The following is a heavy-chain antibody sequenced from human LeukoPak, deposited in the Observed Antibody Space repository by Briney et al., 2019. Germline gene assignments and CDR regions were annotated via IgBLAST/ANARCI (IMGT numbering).Heavy chain of an antibody. CDR2: INPSGGST. D-gene: IGHD3-10*01. CDR3: ARALEVRGVINAHYFDY. CDR1: GYTFTSYY. J-gene: IGHJ4*02. Sequence: GASVKVSCKASGYTFTSYYMHWVRQAPGQGLEWMGIINPSGGSTSYAQKFQGRVTMTTDTSTSTAYMELRSLRSDDTAVYYCARALEVRGVINAHYFDYWGQGTLVTVSS. V-gene: IGHV1-46*01.